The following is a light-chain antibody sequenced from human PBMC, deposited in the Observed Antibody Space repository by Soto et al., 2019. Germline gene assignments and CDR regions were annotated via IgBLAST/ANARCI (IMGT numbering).Light chain of an antibody. CDR2: GAS. J-gene: IGKJ1*01. Sequence: EIVMTQSPATLSVSPGERATLSCRASQSLSTNLAWYQQKPGQSPRLLIYGASTRATGVPARFSGSGSGTECTPTISSLQSEDLAVYDCQQYTNWPPGTFGQGTKVVIK. CDR3: QQYTNWPPGT. CDR1: QSLSTN. V-gene: IGKV3-15*01.